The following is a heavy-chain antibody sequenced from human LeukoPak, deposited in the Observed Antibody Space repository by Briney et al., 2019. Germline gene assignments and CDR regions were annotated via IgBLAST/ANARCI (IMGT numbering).Heavy chain of an antibody. J-gene: IGHJ4*02. CDR2: ISRRKNYI. V-gene: IGHV3-21*01. CDR1: GFTFSNYT. Sequence: GGSLRLSCAASGFTFSNYTMNWVRQAPGKGLEWVSYISRRKNYIYYADSVKGRFTISRDNAKNSLYLQVSSMRAEDTAIYHCARGTIGDYLDCWGQGILVTVSS. CDR3: ARGTIGDYLDC. D-gene: IGHD3-16*01.